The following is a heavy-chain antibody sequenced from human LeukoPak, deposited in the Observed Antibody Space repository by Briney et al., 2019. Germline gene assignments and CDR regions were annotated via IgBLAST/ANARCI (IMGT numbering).Heavy chain of an antibody. Sequence: GGSLRLSCAASGFTFTTYAMSWVRQAPGKGLEWVSGISRSGSTIYYADSVKGRFTISRDNAKNSLYLQMNSLRDEDTAVYYCARRDAHDYWGQGTLVTVSS. CDR3: ARRDAHDY. D-gene: IGHD2-2*01. CDR1: GFTFTTYA. J-gene: IGHJ4*02. V-gene: IGHV3-48*02. CDR2: ISRSGSTI.